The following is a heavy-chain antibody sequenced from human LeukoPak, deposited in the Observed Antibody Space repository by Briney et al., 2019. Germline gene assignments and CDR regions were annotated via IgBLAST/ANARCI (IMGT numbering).Heavy chain of an antibody. J-gene: IGHJ4*02. CDR3: ARLAGKYYDSSGADY. CDR2: IIPILGIA. V-gene: IGHV1-69*02. Sequence: SVKVSSKASRGTFSSYTISWVRQAPGQGLEWMGRIIPILGIANYAQKIQGIVTSPADKSTSTAYMELGSLRSEDTAVYYCARLAGKYYDSSGADYWGQGTLVTVSS. D-gene: IGHD3-22*01. CDR1: RGTFSSYT.